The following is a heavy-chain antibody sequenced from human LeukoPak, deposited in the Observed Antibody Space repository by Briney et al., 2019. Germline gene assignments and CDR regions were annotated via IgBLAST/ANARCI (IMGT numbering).Heavy chain of an antibody. CDR2: IYSGGST. CDR1: GFTVSSNY. Sequence: PGGSLRLSCAASGFTVSSNYMSWVRQAPGKGLEWVSVIYSGGSTYYADSVKGRFTISRDNSKNTLYLQMNSLRAEDTAVYYCAKDFIPVTGTNGPLDYWGQGTVVTVSS. V-gene: IGHV3-53*01. CDR3: AKDFIPVTGTNGPLDY. D-gene: IGHD6-19*01. J-gene: IGHJ4*02.